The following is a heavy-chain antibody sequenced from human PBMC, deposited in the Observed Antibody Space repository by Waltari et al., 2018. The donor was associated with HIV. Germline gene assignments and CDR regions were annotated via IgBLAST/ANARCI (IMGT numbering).Heavy chain of an antibody. J-gene: IGHJ6*02. CDR1: GFTFRGAA. Sequence: EVQLVESGGGLVQPGGSLELSCAAAGFTFRGAAIHWARQASGKGLEWIGRIRNKANSYATAYAASVKGRFTVSRDDSKNTAFLQMSSLKIEDTAVYYCTGQGGIATFGVVVDVWGQGTTVIV. CDR3: TGQGGIATFGVVVDV. CDR2: IRNKANSYAT. V-gene: IGHV3-73*01. D-gene: IGHD3-3*01.